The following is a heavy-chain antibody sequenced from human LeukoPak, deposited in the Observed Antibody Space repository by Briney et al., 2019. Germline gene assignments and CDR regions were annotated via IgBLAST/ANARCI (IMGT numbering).Heavy chain of an antibody. J-gene: IGHJ4*02. CDR2: IHSGGST. V-gene: IGHV3-53*01. D-gene: IGHD3-10*01. CDR3: ARDSRSGSHFDY. Sequence: HPGGSLRLSCAASGFTVSSNSMSWVRQAPGKGLEWVSVIHSGGSTYYADSVKGRFTISRDNSKNTLYLQMNSLRAEDTAVYSCARDSRSGSHFDYWGQGTLVTVSS. CDR1: GFTVSSNS.